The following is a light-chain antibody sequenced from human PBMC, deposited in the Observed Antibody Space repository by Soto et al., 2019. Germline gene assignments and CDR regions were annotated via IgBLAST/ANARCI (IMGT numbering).Light chain of an antibody. V-gene: IGKV3-20*01. CDR2: GTS. J-gene: IGKJ3*01. CDR3: QQYGNSPPEFT. Sequence: EIVLTQSPGTLSLSPGERATLSCRASQSVNSNYLAWYQQRPGQAPRLLIFGTSYRATGIPDRFSGSGSGTDFTLTISRLEPEDFAVYYCQQYGNSPPEFTFGPGTKVDSK. CDR1: QSVNSNY.